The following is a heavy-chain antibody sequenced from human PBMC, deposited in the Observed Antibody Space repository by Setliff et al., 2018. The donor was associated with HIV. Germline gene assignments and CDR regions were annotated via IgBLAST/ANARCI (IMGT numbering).Heavy chain of an antibody. CDR1: GGSISSHY. J-gene: IGHJ5*02. CDR2: IYYSGST. V-gene: IGHV4-59*11. Sequence: SETLSLTCTVSGGSISSHYWSWIRQPPGKRLEWIGYIYYSGSTNYNPSLKSRVTISVDTSKNQFSLKLSSVTSADTAVYYCAGCITGTTHWFDPWGQGTLVTVSS. CDR3: AGCITGTTHWFDP. D-gene: IGHD1-20*01.